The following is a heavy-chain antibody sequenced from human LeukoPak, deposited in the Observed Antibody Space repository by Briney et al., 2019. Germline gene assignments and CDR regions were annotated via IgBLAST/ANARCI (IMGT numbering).Heavy chain of an antibody. V-gene: IGHV3-30*02. CDR2: IRYDGSNK. CDR3: AKEGLICGGDCYSHWDY. J-gene: IGHJ4*02. CDR1: GFTFSSYG. Sequence: GGSLRLSCAASGFTFSSYGMHWVRQAPGKGLEWVSFIRYDGSNKYYADSVKGRFTISRDNSKNTLYLQMNSLRAEDTAVYYCAKEGLICGGDCYSHWDYWGQGTLVTVSS. D-gene: IGHD2-21*02.